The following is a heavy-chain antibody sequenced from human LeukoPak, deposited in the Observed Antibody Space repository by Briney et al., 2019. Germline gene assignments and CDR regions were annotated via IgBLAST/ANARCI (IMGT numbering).Heavy chain of an antibody. CDR1: GFTFSSYA. CDR2: ISGSGGST. V-gene: IGHV3-23*01. D-gene: IGHD5-12*01. Sequence: GSLRLSCAASGFTFSSYAMSWVRQAPGKGLEWVSAISGSGGSTYYADSVKGRFTISRDNSKNTLYLQMNSLRAEDTAVYYCARLGWGVATISPNWFDPWGQGTLVTVSS. CDR3: ARLGWGVATISPNWFDP. J-gene: IGHJ5*02.